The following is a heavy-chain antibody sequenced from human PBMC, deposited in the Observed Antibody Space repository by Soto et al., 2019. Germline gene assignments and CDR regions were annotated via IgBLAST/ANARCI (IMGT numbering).Heavy chain of an antibody. J-gene: IGHJ4*02. V-gene: IGHV4-31*03. CDR3: ARDGNTAMDLVF. D-gene: IGHD5-18*01. CDR2: IYYSGST. Sequence: QVQLQESGPGLVKPSQTLSLTCTFSGCSISRGGYCWSWVRQHPGKGLEWIRDIYYSGSTYYNPSLKGRVTISGDTSKNQFFLKLRSMTAADTAVYYCARDGNTAMDLVFWGQGTPVTVSS. CDR1: GCSISRGGYC.